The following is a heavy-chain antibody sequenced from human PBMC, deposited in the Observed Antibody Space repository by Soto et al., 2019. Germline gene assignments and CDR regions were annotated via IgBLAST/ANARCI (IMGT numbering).Heavy chain of an antibody. Sequence: SETLSLTCAVSGGSITSSNWWSWVRQPPGKGLEWIGEVYHSGSTHYNPSLKSRVTISVDNSNNQFSLTLNSVTAADTAVYYCASLRFMEWFALYDYWGQGILVTVSS. CDR1: GGSITSSNW. CDR2: VYHSGST. J-gene: IGHJ4*02. CDR3: ASLRFMEWFALYDY. D-gene: IGHD3-3*01. V-gene: IGHV4-4*02.